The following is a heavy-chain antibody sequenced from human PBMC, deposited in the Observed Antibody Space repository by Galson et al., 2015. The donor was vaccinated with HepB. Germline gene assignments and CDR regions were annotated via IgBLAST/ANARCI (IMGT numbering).Heavy chain of an antibody. J-gene: IGHJ4*02. CDR2: IIPIFGTA. CDR3: ARDDQLLYGGGGHDFDY. V-gene: IGHV1-69*13. Sequence: SVKVSCKASGGTFSSYAISWVRQAPGQGLEWMGGIIPIFGTANYAQKFQGRVTITADESTSTAYMELSSLRSEDTAVYYCARDDQLLYGGGGHDFDYWGQGTRVTVSS. CDR1: GGTFSSYA. D-gene: IGHD2-2*02.